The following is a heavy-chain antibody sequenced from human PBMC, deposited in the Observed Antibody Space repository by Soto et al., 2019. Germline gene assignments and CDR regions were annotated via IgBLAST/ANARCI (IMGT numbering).Heavy chain of an antibody. J-gene: IGHJ6*03. V-gene: IGHV3-64*02. CDR1: GFTFSSYS. CDR3: ARRARTDFYYMDV. CDR2: ISSNGGGT. D-gene: IGHD6-6*01. Sequence: HPRGSLRLSCAASGFTFSSYSMSWVRQAPGKGLECVSDISSNGGGTYYADSVQGRFPISRDNSKNTVYLQMDSLRPEDMAVYYCARRARTDFYYMDVWGKGTTVTVSS.